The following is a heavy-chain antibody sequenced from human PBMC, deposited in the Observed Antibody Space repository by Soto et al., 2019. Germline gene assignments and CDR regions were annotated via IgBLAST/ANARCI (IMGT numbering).Heavy chain of an antibody. Sequence: GSGPTLVNPTETLTLTCTFSGFSLTSPGMCVSWIRQPPGKALEWLALIERDDDDKYYSTSLKTRLTISKDTRKNQVVLTAANMDPADTGTYYCARSIRGPRRFNGMDVWGQGTTVTVSS. CDR3: ARSIRGPRRFNGMDV. CDR2: IERDDDDK. J-gene: IGHJ6*02. CDR1: GFSLTSPGMC. V-gene: IGHV2-70*13. D-gene: IGHD1-20*01.